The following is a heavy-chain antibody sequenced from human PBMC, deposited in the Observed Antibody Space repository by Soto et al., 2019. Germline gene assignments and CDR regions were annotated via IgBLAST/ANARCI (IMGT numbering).Heavy chain of an antibody. D-gene: IGHD6-13*01. CDR2: IYYSGST. V-gene: IGHV4-59*12. CDR1: GGSISSYY. Sequence: PSETLSLTCTVSGGSISSYYWSWIRQPPGKGLEWIGYIYYSGSTNYNPSLKSRVTISVDTSKNQFSLKLSSVTAADTAVYYCARDGYSSSFWDYYGMDVWGQGTTVTVSS. CDR3: ARDGYSSSFWDYYGMDV. J-gene: IGHJ6*02.